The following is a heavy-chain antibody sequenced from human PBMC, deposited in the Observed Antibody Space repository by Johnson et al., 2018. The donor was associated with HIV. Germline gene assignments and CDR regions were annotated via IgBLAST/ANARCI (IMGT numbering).Heavy chain of an antibody. CDR2: ISDDVNNK. V-gene: IGHV3-30*03. J-gene: IGHJ3*01. CDR3: ARLPSGYSRDGFNV. Sequence: QVQLVESGGGLVKPGGSLRLSCAASGFTFSDYGMHWVRQAPGKGLEWVAVISDDVNNKYYAASVKGRFTISRDNSKNTLYLQMNRLRAEDTAVYYCARLPSGYSRDGFNVWGQGTMVTLSS. CDR1: GFTFSDYG. D-gene: IGHD5-18*01.